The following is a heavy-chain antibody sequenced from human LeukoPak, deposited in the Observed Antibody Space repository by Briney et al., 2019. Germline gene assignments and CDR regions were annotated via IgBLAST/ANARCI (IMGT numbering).Heavy chain of an antibody. D-gene: IGHD2-21*01. CDR3: ARVGERPTFDY. CDR2: IKQDGSEK. CDR1: GFTFSSYW. Sequence: PGGSLRLSCAASGFTFSSYWMSWVRQAPGKGLEWVANIKQDGSEKYYVDSVKGRFTISRDNAKNSLYLQMNSLRAEGTAVYYCARVGERPTFDYWGQGTLVTVSS. V-gene: IGHV3-7*01. J-gene: IGHJ4*02.